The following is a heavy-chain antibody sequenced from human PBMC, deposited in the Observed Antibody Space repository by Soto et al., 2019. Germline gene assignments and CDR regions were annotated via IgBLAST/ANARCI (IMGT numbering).Heavy chain of an antibody. J-gene: IGHJ4*01. V-gene: IGHV4-34*01. CDR2: INHSGST. CDR3: ARSYYYDSSGYYYGTDY. D-gene: IGHD3-22*01. Sequence: QVQLQQWGAGLLKPSETLSLTCAVYGGSFSGYYWSWIRQPPGKGLEWIGEINHSGSTNYNPSLKSRVTISVDTSKNQFSLKLSSVTAADTAVYYCARSYYYDSSGYYYGTDYCGHGTLVTVSS. CDR1: GGSFSGYY.